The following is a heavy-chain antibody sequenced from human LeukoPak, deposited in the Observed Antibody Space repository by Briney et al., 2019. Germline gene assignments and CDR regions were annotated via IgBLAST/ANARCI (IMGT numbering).Heavy chain of an antibody. CDR1: GFIFSSYW. D-gene: IGHD3-3*01. Sequence: PGGSLRLSCAASGFIFSSYWMSWVRQAPGKGLEWVANIKEDGSEKYYVDSVKGRFTISRDNAKNSLYLQTNSLRAEDTAVYYCAKVDYDFWSGLYYFDYWGQGTLVTVSS. CDR2: IKEDGSEK. CDR3: AKVDYDFWSGLYYFDY. J-gene: IGHJ4*02. V-gene: IGHV3-7*03.